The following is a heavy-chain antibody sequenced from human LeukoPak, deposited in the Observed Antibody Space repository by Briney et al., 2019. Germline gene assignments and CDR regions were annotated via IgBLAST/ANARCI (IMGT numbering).Heavy chain of an antibody. V-gene: IGHV1-18*01. CDR1: GYTFTSYG. D-gene: IGHD2-2*02. CDR2: ISAYNGNT. Sequence: ASVKVSCKASGYTFTSYGISWVRQAPGQGLEWMGWISAYNGNTNYAQKLQGRVTITRNTSISTAYMELSSLRSEDTAVYYCARGTPYCSSASCYNYWGQGTLVTVSS. CDR3: ARGTPYCSSASCYNY. J-gene: IGHJ4*02.